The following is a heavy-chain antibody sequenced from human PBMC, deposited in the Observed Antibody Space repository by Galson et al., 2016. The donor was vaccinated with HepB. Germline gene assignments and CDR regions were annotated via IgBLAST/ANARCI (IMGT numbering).Heavy chain of an antibody. V-gene: IGHV3-15*01. D-gene: IGHD3-9*01. J-gene: IGHJ4*02. CDR2: IKTIPDGGTT. CDR1: GFTFSNAW. CDR3: TTDRRYYGMLIGYYRGFDS. Sequence: SLRLSCAASGFTFSNAWMSWVRQAPGKGLDWVGRIKTIPDGGTTDYAAAVKGRFIISRDDSKTTLYLEMNSLKTEDTAVDYCTTDRRYYGMLIGYYRGFDSWGQGTLGTVSS.